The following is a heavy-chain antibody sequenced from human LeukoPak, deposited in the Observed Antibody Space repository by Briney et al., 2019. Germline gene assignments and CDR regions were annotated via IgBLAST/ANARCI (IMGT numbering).Heavy chain of an antibody. J-gene: IGHJ4*02. CDR3: ASSTYYYDSSGYYGRDYFDY. CDR1: GFTVSSNY. V-gene: IGHV3-53*01. CDR2: IYSGGST. D-gene: IGHD3-22*01. Sequence: GGSLRLSCAASGFTVSSNYMSWVRQAPGKGLEWVSVIYSGGSTYYADSVKGRFTISRDNSKNTLYLQMNSLRAEDTAVYYCASSTYYYDSSGYYGRDYFDYWGQGTLVTVSS.